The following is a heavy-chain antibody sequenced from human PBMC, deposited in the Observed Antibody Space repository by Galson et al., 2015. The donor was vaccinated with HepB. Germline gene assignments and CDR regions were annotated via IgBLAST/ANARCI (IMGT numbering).Heavy chain of an antibody. CDR2: ISAYNGNT. J-gene: IGHJ6*02. D-gene: IGHD1-26*01. V-gene: IGHV1-18*04. CDR1: GYTFTSYG. Sequence: SVKVSCKASGYTFTSYGISWVRQAPGQGLEWMGWISAYNGNTNYAQKLQGRVTMTTDTSTSTAYMELRSLRSDDTAVYYCARALSGSYLTVKRYYYYGMDVWGQGTTVTVSS. CDR3: ARALSGSYLTVKRYYYYGMDV.